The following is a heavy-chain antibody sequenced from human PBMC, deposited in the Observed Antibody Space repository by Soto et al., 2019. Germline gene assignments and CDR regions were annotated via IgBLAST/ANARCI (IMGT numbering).Heavy chain of an antibody. J-gene: IGHJ3*02. CDR1: GYTFTGYY. D-gene: IGHD6-13*01. Sequence: GASVKVSCKASGYTFTGYYIHWVRQAPGQGLEWMGGINPNNGGANYAQKFQGWVTMTRDTSISTVYMEMSRLRSDDTAVYYCATSLTGQQLHTGDALYSWPKGRMVTVSS. CDR2: INPNNGGA. CDR3: ATSLTGQQLHTGDALYS. V-gene: IGHV1-2*04.